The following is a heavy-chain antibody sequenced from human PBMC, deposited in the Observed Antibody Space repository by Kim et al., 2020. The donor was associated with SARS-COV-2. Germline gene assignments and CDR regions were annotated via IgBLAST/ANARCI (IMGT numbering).Heavy chain of an antibody. Sequence: GGSLRLSCAASGFTFDRYAMSWVRQAPGKGLEWVSSITGSGRDTYYADSLKGRFTISRDNSKNSVYLQLSSLRVEDTGIYYCANDAQGVRRISNNYYYYAMDVWGPGTSVTVSS. D-gene: IGHD1-1*01. J-gene: IGHJ6*02. CDR1: GFTFDRYA. V-gene: IGHV3-23*01. CDR2: ITGSGRDT. CDR3: ANDAQGVRRISNNYYYYAMDV.